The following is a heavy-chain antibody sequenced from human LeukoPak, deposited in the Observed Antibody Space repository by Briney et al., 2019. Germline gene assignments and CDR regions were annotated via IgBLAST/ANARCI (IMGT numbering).Heavy chain of an antibody. J-gene: IGHJ4*02. D-gene: IGHD3-22*01. V-gene: IGHV7-4-1*02. CDR3: AREGNYYDSSGYYSYFDY. CDR1: GYTFTSYA. Sequence: ASVKVSCKASGYTFTSYAMNWVRQAPGQGLEWMGWINTNTRNPTYAQGFTGRFVFSLDTSVSTAYLQISSLKAEDTAVYYCAREGNYYDSSGYYSYFDYWGQGTLVTVSS. CDR2: INTNTRNP.